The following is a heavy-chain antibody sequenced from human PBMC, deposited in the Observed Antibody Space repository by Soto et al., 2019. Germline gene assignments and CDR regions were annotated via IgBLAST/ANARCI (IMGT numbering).Heavy chain of an antibody. V-gene: IGHV4-4*07. CDR3: ARPQYFGEDGAFNI. CDR2: ITTSGST. J-gene: IGHJ3*02. D-gene: IGHD3-10*01. Sequence: PTETLSLTCTVSGGSISDFYWSWLRQPAGKGLEWIGHITTSGSTNLSPALNSRVSLAVDTTMNPLSLTLPSVTAADTAAYYCARPQYFGEDGAFNIWGQGTVVTVSS. CDR1: GGSISDFY.